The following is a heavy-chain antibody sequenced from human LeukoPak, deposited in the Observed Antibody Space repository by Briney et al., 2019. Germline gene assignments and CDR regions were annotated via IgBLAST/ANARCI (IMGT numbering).Heavy chain of an antibody. J-gene: IGHJ6*02. V-gene: IGHV1-2*02. CDR1: GYTFTGYY. Sequence: GASVKVSYKASGYTFTGYYMHWVRQAPGQGLEWRGWINPNSGGTNYAQKSQGRVTMTRDTSISTAYMELSRLRSDDTAVYCCARMRIAVAGCSGYYGMDVWGQGTTVTVSS. D-gene: IGHD6-19*01. CDR2: INPNSGGT. CDR3: ARMRIAVAGCSGYYGMDV.